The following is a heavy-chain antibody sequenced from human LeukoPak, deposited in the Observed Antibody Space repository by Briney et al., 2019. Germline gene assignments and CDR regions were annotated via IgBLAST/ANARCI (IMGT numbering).Heavy chain of an antibody. V-gene: IGHV1-18*01. D-gene: IGHD3-3*01. CDR2: ISAYNGNT. CDR3: ARGSLYDFWSGYFPFDY. J-gene: IGHJ4*02. Sequence: ASVKVSCKASGYTFTSYGISWVRQAPGQGLEWMGWISAYNGNTNYAQKLQGRVTMTTDTSTSTAYMELRSLRSDDTAVYYCARGSLYDFWSGYFPFDYWGQGTLVTVSS. CDR1: GYTFTSYG.